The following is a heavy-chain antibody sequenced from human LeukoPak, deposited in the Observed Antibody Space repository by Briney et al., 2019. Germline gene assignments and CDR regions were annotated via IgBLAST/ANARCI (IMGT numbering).Heavy chain of an antibody. CDR2: IWYDGSNK. V-gene: IGHV3-33*01. CDR1: GFTFSSYD. J-gene: IGHJ4*02. CDR3: AREMDRGYGFDN. D-gene: IGHD6-25*01. Sequence: PGGSLRLSCAASGFTFSSYDMHWVRQAPGKGLEWVAVIWYDGSNKYYADSVKGRFTISRDNSKNTLYLQMNSLRAEDTAVYYCAREMDRGYGFDNWGQGTLVTVSS.